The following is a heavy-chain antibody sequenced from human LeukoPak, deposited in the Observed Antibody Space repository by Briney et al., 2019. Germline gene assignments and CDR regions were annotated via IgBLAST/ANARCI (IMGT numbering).Heavy chain of an antibody. Sequence: PGGSLRLSCAVSGFTVSSDYMSWVRQAPGKGLEWVSVLYTGGSISYADSVKGRFTISRDNSKNTLYLQMNSLRAEDTAVYYYATVSSSSPHYWGQGTLVTVSS. CDR2: LYTGGSI. CDR1: GFTVSSDY. D-gene: IGHD6-6*01. J-gene: IGHJ4*02. CDR3: ATVSSSSPHY. V-gene: IGHV3-66*02.